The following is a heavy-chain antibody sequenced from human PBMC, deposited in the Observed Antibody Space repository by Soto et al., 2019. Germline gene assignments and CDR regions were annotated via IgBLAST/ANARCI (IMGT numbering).Heavy chain of an antibody. Sequence: HPGGSLRLSCAASGFTFSTYSMNWVRQAPGKGLEWVSYISSSSSTIFYTDSVKGRFTVSRDNAKNSLYLQMNSLRAEDTAVYYCARDDYPYYDDSSGYHFDYWGQGARVTVAS. CDR2: ISSSSSTI. CDR3: ARDDYPYYDDSSGYHFDY. J-gene: IGHJ4*02. D-gene: IGHD3-22*01. CDR1: GFTFSTYS. V-gene: IGHV3-48*01.